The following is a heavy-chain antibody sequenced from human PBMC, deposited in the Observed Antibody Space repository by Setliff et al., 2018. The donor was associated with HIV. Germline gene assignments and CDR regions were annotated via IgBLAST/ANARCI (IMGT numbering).Heavy chain of an antibody. J-gene: IGHJ6*03. D-gene: IGHD5-12*01. V-gene: IGHV4-59*12. Sequence: TLSLTCTVSGGSLSSYYWSWIRQPPGKGLEWIGYIYYSGSTNYNPSLKSRVTISVDTSKNQFSLKLSSVTAADTAVYYCARGRKRDGYNFYYYYMDVWDKGTTGTVSS. CDR2: IYYSGST. CDR3: ARGRKRDGYNFYYYYMDV. CDR1: GGSLSSYY.